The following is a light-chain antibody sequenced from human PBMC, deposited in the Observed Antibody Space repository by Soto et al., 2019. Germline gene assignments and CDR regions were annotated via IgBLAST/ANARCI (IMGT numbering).Light chain of an antibody. CDR2: DVS. Sequence: QSALTQPASVSGSPGQSITISCTGTSSDVGGFNYVSWYQHHPGKAPQLMIYDVSNRPSGVSDRFSGSKSGNTASLTISGLQAEDEAYYYCSSYASTTLLVFGGGTKLTVL. V-gene: IGLV2-14*03. CDR3: SSYASTTLLV. J-gene: IGLJ2*01. CDR1: SSDVGGFNY.